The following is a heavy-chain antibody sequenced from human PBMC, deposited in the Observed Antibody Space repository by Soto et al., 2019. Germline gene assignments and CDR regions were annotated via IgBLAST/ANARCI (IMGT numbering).Heavy chain of an antibody. J-gene: IGHJ5*02. CDR3: AKKNPHVDSNKAWLDP. CDR1: GGTFVSSA. CDR2: IIPILRST. D-gene: IGHD2-8*01. V-gene: IGHV1-69*01. Sequence: QVQLLQSGAELREPGASVRISCTPSGGTFVSSAFAWVRQAPGGKLEWMGGIIPILRSTKYAEKFLGRLTIRAADSSRTAYLELSSLTFDDTAVSFCAKKNPHVDSNKAWLDPWGQGTLVTVST.